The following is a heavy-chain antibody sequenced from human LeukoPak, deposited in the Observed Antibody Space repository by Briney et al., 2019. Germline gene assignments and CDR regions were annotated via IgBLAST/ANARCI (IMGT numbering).Heavy chain of an antibody. V-gene: IGHV1-2*02. Sequence: ASVKVSCKASGYTFTTKYMHWVRQAPGQGLEWMGWMNPNSGDTKYAQKFQGRVTMTRDTSITTAYMELSRLRSDDTAVYYCATDQYTSSSGRFEPWGQGSLFTVSS. CDR3: ATDQYTSSSGRFEP. CDR1: GYTFTTKY. CDR2: MNPNSGDT. D-gene: IGHD6-6*01. J-gene: IGHJ5*02.